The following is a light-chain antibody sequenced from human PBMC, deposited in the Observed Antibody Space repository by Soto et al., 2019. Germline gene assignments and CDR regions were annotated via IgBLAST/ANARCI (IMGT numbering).Light chain of an antibody. V-gene: IGKV3-20*01. Sequence: TQSPVTLSLSPWERSTVSCRASQSVSSGFLAWYQQKPGQAPRLLIYGASSRATGIPDRFSGSGSGTDFTLTISRLEPEDSAVYYCQQHGTTFGQGTKVDIK. CDR3: QQHGTT. CDR1: QSVSSGF. J-gene: IGKJ1*01. CDR2: GAS.